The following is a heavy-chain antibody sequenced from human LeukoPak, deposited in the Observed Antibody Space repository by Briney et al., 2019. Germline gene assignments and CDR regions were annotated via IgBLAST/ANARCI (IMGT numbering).Heavy chain of an antibody. J-gene: IGHJ4*02. D-gene: IGHD1-26*01. V-gene: IGHV1-8*01. CDR2: MNPNSGNT. CDR3: ARGRGVKWELRGGFDY. CDR1: GYTFTSYD. Sequence: ASVKVSCKASGYTFTSYDINWVRQATGQGLEWMGWMNPNSGNTGYAQKFQGRVTMTRNTSINTAYMELSSMRSEDTAVYYCARGRGVKWELRGGFDYWGQGTLVTVSS.